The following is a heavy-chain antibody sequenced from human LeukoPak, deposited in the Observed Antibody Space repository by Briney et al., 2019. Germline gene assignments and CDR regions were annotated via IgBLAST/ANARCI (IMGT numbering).Heavy chain of an antibody. V-gene: IGHV3-21*01. CDR1: GFTFSSYS. CDR3: ARGLDDSSGYYYFDNWFDP. CDR2: ISSSSSYI. Sequence: GGSLRLSCAASGFTFSSYSMNWVRQAPGEGLEWVSSISSSSSYIYYADSVKGRFTISRDNAKNSLYLQMNSLRAEDTAVYYCARGLDDSSGYYYFDNWFDPWGQGTLVTVSS. J-gene: IGHJ5*02. D-gene: IGHD3-22*01.